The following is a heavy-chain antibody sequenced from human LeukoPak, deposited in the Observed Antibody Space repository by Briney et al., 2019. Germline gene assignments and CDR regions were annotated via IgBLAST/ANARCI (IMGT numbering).Heavy chain of an antibody. CDR2: IYYSGST. V-gene: IGHV4-59*08. Sequence: SETLSLTCTVSGGSISSYYWSWIRQPPGKGLERIGYIYYSGSTNYNPSLKSRVTISVDTSKNQFSLKLSSVTAADTAVYYCARRDIPDYYGMDVWGQGTTVTVSS. CDR1: GGSISSYY. CDR3: ARRDIPDYYGMDV. D-gene: IGHD2-21*01. J-gene: IGHJ6*02.